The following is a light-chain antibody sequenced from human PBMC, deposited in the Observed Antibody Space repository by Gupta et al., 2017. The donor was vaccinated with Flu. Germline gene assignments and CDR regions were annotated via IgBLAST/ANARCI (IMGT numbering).Light chain of an antibody. CDR1: PSVSSSY. CDR2: CAS. V-gene: IGKV3-20*01. Sequence: ENVLTQSPGTLSWSPGERATLSCRASPSVSSSYLAWYQQKPGQAPRLLIYCASSRATGIPDRFSGSGSGTDFPLTISRLEAEDVAVYYCQQYGSSPWTFGQGTKVEIK. CDR3: QQYGSSPWT. J-gene: IGKJ1*01.